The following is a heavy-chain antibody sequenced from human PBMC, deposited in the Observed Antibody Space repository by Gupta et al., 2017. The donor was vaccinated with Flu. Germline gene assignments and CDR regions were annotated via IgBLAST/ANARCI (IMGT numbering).Heavy chain of an antibody. D-gene: IGHD2-2*02. J-gene: IGHJ6*03. CDR2: IKSKSDGGTT. Sequence: GLEWVGRIKSKSDGGTTDYAAPVKGRFTISRDDSKNTLYLQMNSLKTEDTAVYYCATAGLGYCTTTSCYTVYYYYMDVWGKGTTVTVFS. V-gene: IGHV3-15*01. CDR3: ATAGLGYCTTTSCYTVYYYYMDV.